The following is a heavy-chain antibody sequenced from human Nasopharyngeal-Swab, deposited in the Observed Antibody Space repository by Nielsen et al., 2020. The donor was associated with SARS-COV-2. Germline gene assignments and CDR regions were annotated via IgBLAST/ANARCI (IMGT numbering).Heavy chain of an antibody. CDR3: AKDPRPTYDSSGYGLDY. V-gene: IGHV3-21*01. J-gene: IGHJ4*02. CDR2: ISSSSSYI. Sequence: QPPGKRLEWVSSISSSSSYIYYADSVKGRFTISRDNAKNSLYLQMNSLRAEDTAVYYCAKDPRPTYDSSGYGLDYWGQGTLVTVSS. D-gene: IGHD3-22*01.